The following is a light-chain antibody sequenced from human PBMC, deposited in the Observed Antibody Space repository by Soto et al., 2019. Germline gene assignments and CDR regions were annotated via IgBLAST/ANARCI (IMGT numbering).Light chain of an antibody. CDR1: QTVGTY. CDR3: QQYSKWPPVT. CDR2: GAS. Sequence: EIVLTQSPATLSLSPGERATLSCRASQTVGTYLAWYQQKPGQPPRLLVYGASNRATDIPARFSGSGSGTEFTLTINSLQSEDVAVYYCQQYSKWPPVTFGGGTKVDIK. J-gene: IGKJ4*01. V-gene: IGKV3-15*01.